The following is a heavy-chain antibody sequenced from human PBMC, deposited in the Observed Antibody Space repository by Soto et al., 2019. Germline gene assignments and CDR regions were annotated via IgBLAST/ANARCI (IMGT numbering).Heavy chain of an antibody. CDR2: IYYSGSA. CDR1: GGSISSGDSY. D-gene: IGHD3-10*01. V-gene: IGHV4-31*03. Sequence: SETLSLTCTVSGGSISSGDSYWTWIRQHPGTGLEWIGYIYYSGSAYYNPSLKSRVTISVDTSRSQFSLKLSSVTAADTAVYYCARTFYYGSGASDYWGQGTLVTVSS. J-gene: IGHJ4*02. CDR3: ARTFYYGSGASDY.